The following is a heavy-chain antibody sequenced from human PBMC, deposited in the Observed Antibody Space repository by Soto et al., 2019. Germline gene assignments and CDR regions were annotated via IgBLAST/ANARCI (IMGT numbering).Heavy chain of an antibody. CDR3: ARDDCGASRCSYYYGMAV. J-gene: IGHJ6*02. V-gene: IGHV4-30-4*01. CDR2: IYYSGSI. CDR1: GGSISSGDSY. D-gene: IGHD2-15*01. Sequence: QVQLQESGPGLMTPSQTLSLTCTVSGGSISSGDSYWSWIRQPPGKGLEWIGYIYYSGSIFYNPSLESRVTISVDTSKNQFSLKLRSVTAADTAVYYCARDDCGASRCSYYYGMAVWGQGTTVTVSS.